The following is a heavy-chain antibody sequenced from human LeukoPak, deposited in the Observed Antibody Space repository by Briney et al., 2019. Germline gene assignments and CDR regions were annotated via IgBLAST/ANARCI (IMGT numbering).Heavy chain of an antibody. CDR1: GYTLTELS. Sequence: ASVKVSCKVSGYTLTELSMHWVRQAPGKGLEWMGGFDPEDGETIYAQKFQGRVTMTEDTSTDTAYMELSSLRSEDTAVYYCAKDWVVGATRTRAFDIWGQGTMVAVSS. V-gene: IGHV1-24*01. CDR3: AKDWVVGATRTRAFDI. D-gene: IGHD1-26*01. J-gene: IGHJ3*02. CDR2: FDPEDGET.